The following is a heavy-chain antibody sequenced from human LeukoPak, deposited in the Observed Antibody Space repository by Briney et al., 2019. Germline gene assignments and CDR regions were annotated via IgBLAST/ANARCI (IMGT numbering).Heavy chain of an antibody. CDR2: VSYDGSEK. J-gene: IGHJ3*02. D-gene: IGHD6-19*01. CDR3: AKTRDSSGWPSGASDI. V-gene: IGHV3-30*18. Sequence: GSSLRLSCAASGFTFSSYGMHWVRQAPGKGLEWVAVVSYDGSEKHYVESVEGRFTISRDNSKNTLYVQMNSLRAEDTAVYYCAKTRDSSGWPSGASDIWGQGTMVTVSS. CDR1: GFTFSSYG.